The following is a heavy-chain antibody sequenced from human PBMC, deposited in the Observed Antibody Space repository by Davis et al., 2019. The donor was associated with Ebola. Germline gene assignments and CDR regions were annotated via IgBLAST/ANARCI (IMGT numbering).Heavy chain of an antibody. CDR1: GFTFSGSA. CDR2: IRSKANSYAT. V-gene: IGHV3-73*01. Sequence: GGSLRLSCAAPGFTFSGSAMHWVRQASGKGLEWVGRIRSKANSYATAYAASVKGRFTISRDDSKNTAYLQMNSLKTEDTAVYYCTRFFGVVSGPPAPYGMDVWGQGTTVTVSS. J-gene: IGHJ6*02. CDR3: TRFFGVVSGPPAPYGMDV. D-gene: IGHD3-3*01.